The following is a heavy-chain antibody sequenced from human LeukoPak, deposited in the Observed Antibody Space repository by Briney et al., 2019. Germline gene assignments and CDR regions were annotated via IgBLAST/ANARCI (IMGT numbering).Heavy chain of an antibody. V-gene: IGHV3-7*03. D-gene: IGHD6-19*01. Sequence: GGSLRLSCAASRFPFNSYWMSWVRQAPGKGLEWVADINQDGSEKNYVDSVKGRFTISRDNSKNTLYLQMNSLRAEDTAVYYCAKDGPVAVAGLFDYWGQGTLVTVSS. CDR1: RFPFNSYW. CDR3: AKDGPVAVAGLFDY. CDR2: INQDGSEK. J-gene: IGHJ4*02.